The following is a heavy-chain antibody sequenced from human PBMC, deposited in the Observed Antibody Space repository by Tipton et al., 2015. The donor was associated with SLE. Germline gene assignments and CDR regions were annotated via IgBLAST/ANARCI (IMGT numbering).Heavy chain of an antibody. CDR2: INPSGGST. Sequence: QSGPEVKKPGASVKVSCKASGYTFTSYYMHWVRQAPGQGLEWMGIINPSGGSTSYAQKFQGRVTMTRDTSTSTVYMELSSLRSEDTAVYYCAKDGEADIVATIGPGDYWGQGTLVTVSS. CDR3: AKDGEADIVATIGPGDY. J-gene: IGHJ4*02. D-gene: IGHD5-12*01. V-gene: IGHV1-46*01. CDR1: GYTFTSYY.